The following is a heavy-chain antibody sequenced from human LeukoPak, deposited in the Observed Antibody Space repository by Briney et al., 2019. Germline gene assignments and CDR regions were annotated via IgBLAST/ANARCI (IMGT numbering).Heavy chain of an antibody. D-gene: IGHD6-6*01. Sequence: PGGSLRLSCAASGFTFTDYFMNWIRQAPEKGLEWVSSISISGSTIYYADSVKGRFTISRDNAKNSLYLQMNSLRAEDTAVYYCARSSDSSSLQYFQHWGQGTLVTVSS. J-gene: IGHJ1*01. CDR2: ISISGSTI. CDR3: ARSSDSSSLQYFQH. V-gene: IGHV3-11*01. CDR1: GFTFTDYF.